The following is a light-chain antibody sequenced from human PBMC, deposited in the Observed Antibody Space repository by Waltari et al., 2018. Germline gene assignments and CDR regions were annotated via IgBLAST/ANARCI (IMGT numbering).Light chain of an antibody. V-gene: IGKV3D-15*01. CDR1: QSVRSR. Sequence: EIVMMQSPASLSVSPGEGATLSCRASQSVRSRLAWYQQKPGQTPRLLIYGASTRATGIPDRFSGSGSETEFTLTISSLQSEDFAVYYCQQYNDWPLTFGGGTKVEIK. CDR3: QQYNDWPLT. CDR2: GAS. J-gene: IGKJ4*01.